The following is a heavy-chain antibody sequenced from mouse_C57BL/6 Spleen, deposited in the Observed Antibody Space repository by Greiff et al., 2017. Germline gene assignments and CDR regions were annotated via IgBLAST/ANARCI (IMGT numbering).Heavy chain of an antibody. D-gene: IGHD6-5*01. Sequence: VQLQQPGTELVKPGASVKLSCKASGFTFTSYWMHWVKQRPGQGLECIGNINPSNGGTNYNEKFKSKATLTVAKSSSTAYMQLSSLTSEDSAVYYCARRGWTAYGDWYFDGWGTGTTVTVSS. CDR1: GFTFTSYW. J-gene: IGHJ1*03. V-gene: IGHV1-53*01. CDR3: ARRGWTAYGDWYFDG. CDR2: INPSNGGT.